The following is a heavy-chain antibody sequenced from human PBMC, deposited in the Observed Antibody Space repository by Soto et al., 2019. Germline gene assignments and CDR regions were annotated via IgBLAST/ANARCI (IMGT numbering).Heavy chain of an antibody. V-gene: IGHV1-69*13. CDR1: GDTFSSYA. J-gene: IGHJ6*02. Sequence: SVKVSCKASGDTFSSYAISWVRQAPGQGLEWMGGIIPIFGTANYAQKFQGRVTITADESTSTAYMELSSLRSEDTAVYYCARGSYGYGLGIRYYYYGMDVWGQGTTVTVSS. D-gene: IGHD5-18*01. CDR2: IIPIFGTA. CDR3: ARGSYGYGLGIRYYYYGMDV.